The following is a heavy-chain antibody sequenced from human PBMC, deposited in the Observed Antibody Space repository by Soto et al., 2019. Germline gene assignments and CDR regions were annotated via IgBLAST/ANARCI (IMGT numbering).Heavy chain of an antibody. D-gene: IGHD6-19*01. J-gene: IGHJ4*02. CDR1: GASISSRY. CDR2: IYNGEST. Sequence: QLQESGPGLVKSSETMSLTCTASGASISSRYWSWVRQPPGKGLEWMGHIYNGESTNYNPALKRRVTISVDTSENQVSLNLGSVTAADTAVYYCAQTHGWPGFDFWGQGILVTVSS. V-gene: IGHV4-59*01. CDR3: AQTHGWPGFDF.